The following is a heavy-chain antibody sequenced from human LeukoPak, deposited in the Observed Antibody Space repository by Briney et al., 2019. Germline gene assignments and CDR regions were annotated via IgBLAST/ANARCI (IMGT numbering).Heavy chain of an antibody. V-gene: IGHV3-30*18. Sequence: PGGSLRLSCAASGFTFSSYGMHWVRQAPGKGLEWVAVISYDGSNKYYADSVKGRFTISRDNSKNTLYLQMNSLRAEDTAVYYCAKVRFDPTVSHAFDIWGQGTMVSVSS. CDR2: ISYDGSNK. J-gene: IGHJ3*02. CDR1: GFTFSSYG. D-gene: IGHD4-17*01. CDR3: AKVRFDPTVSHAFDI.